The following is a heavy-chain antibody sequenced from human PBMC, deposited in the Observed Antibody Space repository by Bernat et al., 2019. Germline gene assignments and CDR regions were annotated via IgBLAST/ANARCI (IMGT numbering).Heavy chain of an antibody. CDR3: ARHGGGDIVVVPAADTFDY. D-gene: IGHD2-2*01. Sequence: EVQLVQSGAEVKKPGESLRISCKGSGYSFTSYWISWVRQMPRKGLEWMGRIDPSDSYTNYSPSFQGHVTISADKSISTAYLQWSSLKASDTAMYYCARHGGGDIVVVPAADTFDYWGQGTLVTVSS. V-gene: IGHV5-10-1*03. CDR2: IDPSDSYT. J-gene: IGHJ4*02. CDR1: GYSFTSYW.